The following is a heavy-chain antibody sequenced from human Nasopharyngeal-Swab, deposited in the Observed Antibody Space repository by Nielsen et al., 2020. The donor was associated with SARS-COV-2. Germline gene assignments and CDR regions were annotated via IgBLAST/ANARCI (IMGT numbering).Heavy chain of an antibody. V-gene: IGHV3-48*01. J-gene: IGHJ4*02. CDR2: ISSSSSTI. Sequence: GGSLRLSCAASGFTFSSYSMNWVRQAPGKGLEWVSYISSSSSTIYYADSVKGRFTISRDNAKNSLYLQMNSLRAEDTAVYYCAREDNGIGWSTFDYWGQGTLVTVSS. D-gene: IGHD6-19*01. CDR3: AREDNGIGWSTFDY. CDR1: GFTFSSYS.